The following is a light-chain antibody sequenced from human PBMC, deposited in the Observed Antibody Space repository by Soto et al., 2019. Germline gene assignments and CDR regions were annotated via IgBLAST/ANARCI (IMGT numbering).Light chain of an antibody. Sequence: DIQMTQSPSTLSASVGDRVTITCRASQSISSWLAWYQQKPGKAPKLLIYDASSLESGVPSRFSGSGSGTEFSLTISSLQPDDFATYFCQHYNTDSRMWTLAQGTNVDIK. CDR1: QSISSW. CDR3: QHYNTDSRMWT. CDR2: DAS. J-gene: IGKJ1*01. V-gene: IGKV1-5*01.